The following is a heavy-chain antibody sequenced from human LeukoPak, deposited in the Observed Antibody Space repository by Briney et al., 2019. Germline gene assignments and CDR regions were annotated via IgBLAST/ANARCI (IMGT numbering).Heavy chain of an antibody. CDR2: TNGGGGNT. CDR3: AKGGSSTWFWDYMDV. J-gene: IGHJ6*03. D-gene: IGHD6-13*01. CDR1: GFTFSTYA. V-gene: IGHV3-23*01. Sequence: GGSLRLSCAASGFTFSTYAASWVRQAPGKGLEWVSVTNGGGGNTDYADSVKGRFTISKDNAKNTLYLQMNSLRAEDTATYYCAKGGSSTWFWDYMDVWGKGATVTVSS.